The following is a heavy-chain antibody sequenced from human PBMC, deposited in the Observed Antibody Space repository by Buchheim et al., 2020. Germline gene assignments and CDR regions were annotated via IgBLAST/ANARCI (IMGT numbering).Heavy chain of an antibody. V-gene: IGHV3-30-3*01. CDR2: ISYDGSNK. CDR1: GFTFSSYA. Sequence: QVQLVESGGGVVQPGRSLRLSCAASGFTFSSYAMHWVRQAPGKGLEWVAVISYDGSNKYYADSVKGRFTISRDNSKKPLYLQMNSLRAEDTAVYYCARDPSYYDSSGYYYAPRYYFDYWGQGTL. J-gene: IGHJ4*02. CDR3: ARDPSYYDSSGYYYAPRYYFDY. D-gene: IGHD3-22*01.